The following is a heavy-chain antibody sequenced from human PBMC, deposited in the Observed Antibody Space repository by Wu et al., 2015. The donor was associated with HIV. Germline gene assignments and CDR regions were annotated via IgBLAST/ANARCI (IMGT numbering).Heavy chain of an antibody. CDR1: GGTFSNYA. D-gene: IGHD5-18*01. CDR2: IIPIFGTA. J-gene: IGHJ3*02. CDR3: ASGNQRGYNYGYRFSAFDI. Sequence: QVHLVQSGAEVKKPGPSVKVSCKASGGTFSNYAISWVRQAPGQGLDWMGGIIPIFGTANYAQKFQGRVTITTDESTTTAYMELSSLRSDDTAMYYCASGNQRGYNYGYRFSAFDIWGQGTSGHRLF. V-gene: IGHV1-69*05.